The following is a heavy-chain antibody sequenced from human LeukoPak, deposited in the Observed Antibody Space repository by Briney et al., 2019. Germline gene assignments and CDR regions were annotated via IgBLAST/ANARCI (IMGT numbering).Heavy chain of an antibody. CDR2: ISSGGTTI. V-gene: IGHV3-48*01. CDR1: GFTFSSYW. CDR3: ARESSGWNENY. Sequence: GGSLRLSCAASGFTFSSYWMSWVRQAPGKGLEWVSYISSGGTTIYYADSVKGRFTISRDNAKNSLYLQMNSLRAEDTAVYYCARESSGWNENYWGQGTLVTVSS. D-gene: IGHD1-1*01. J-gene: IGHJ4*02.